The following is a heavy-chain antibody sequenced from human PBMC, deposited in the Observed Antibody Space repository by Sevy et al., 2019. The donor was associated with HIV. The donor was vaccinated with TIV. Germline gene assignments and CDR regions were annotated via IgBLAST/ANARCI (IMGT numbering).Heavy chain of an antibody. D-gene: IGHD2-15*01. Sequence: GGSLRLSCAASAFSFNTYAMSWVRRAPGKGLEWVSTISGSGDSTFYSDSVKGRFTISKDNSKNTLYLQMNSLRAEDTAVYYCAKPRWSFYFDYWGQGTLVTVSS. J-gene: IGHJ4*02. CDR2: ISGSGDST. CDR3: AKPRWSFYFDY. V-gene: IGHV3-23*01. CDR1: AFSFNTYA.